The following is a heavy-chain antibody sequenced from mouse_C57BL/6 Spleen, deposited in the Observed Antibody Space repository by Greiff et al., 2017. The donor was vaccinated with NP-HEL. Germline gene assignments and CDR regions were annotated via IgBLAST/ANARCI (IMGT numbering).Heavy chain of an antibody. V-gene: IGHV1-64*01. Sequence: QVQLQQPGAELVKPGASVKLSCKASGYTFTSYWMHWVKQRPGQGLEWIGMIHPNSGSTNYNEKFKSKATLTVDKSSSTAYMQLSSLTSEDSAVYYCARSGYYSNDVYFDVWGTGTTVTVSS. CDR2: IHPNSGST. J-gene: IGHJ1*03. CDR1: GYTFTSYW. CDR3: ARSGYYSNDVYFDV. D-gene: IGHD2-5*01.